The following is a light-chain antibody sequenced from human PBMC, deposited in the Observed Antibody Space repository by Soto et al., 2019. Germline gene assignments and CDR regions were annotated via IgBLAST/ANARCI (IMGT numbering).Light chain of an antibody. Sequence: QSALTQPASVSGSPGQSITISCTGTSSDVGGYNHVSWYQQHPGKGPKLMIFDVSNRPSGVSNRFSGSKSGNTASLTISGLQAEDEADYYCSSYASSSTLVLFGGGTKLTVL. CDR1: SSDVGGYNH. CDR3: SSYASSSTLVL. J-gene: IGLJ3*02. V-gene: IGLV2-14*01. CDR2: DVS.